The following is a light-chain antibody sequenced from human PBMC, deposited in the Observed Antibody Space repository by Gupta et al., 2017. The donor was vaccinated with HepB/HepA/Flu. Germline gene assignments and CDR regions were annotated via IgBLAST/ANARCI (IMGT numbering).Light chain of an antibody. CDR3: SSETSSSTPFV. Sequence: QSALTQPASVSGSPGQSITISCTGTSSDVGGYNYVSWYQQHPGKPPKLMIYDVSNRPSGVSDRFSGSKSGNTASLTISGLQAEDEADYYCSSETSSSTPFVFGTGTKVTVL. V-gene: IGLV2-14*03. CDR1: SSDVGGYNY. J-gene: IGLJ1*01. CDR2: DVS.